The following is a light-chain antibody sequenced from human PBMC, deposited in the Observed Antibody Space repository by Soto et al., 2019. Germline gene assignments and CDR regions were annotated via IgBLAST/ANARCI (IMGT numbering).Light chain of an antibody. J-gene: IGKJ4*01. CDR2: TAS. Sequence: EIVLTQSPGTLSLSPGERATLSCRASQSVGNNYLAWYQQKPGQAPRLLIHTASSRATATPDRFSGSGSGTDFTLTISILEPDDFAVYYCHQHAVSPLTFGGGTKVDIK. CDR1: QSVGNNY. V-gene: IGKV3-20*01. CDR3: HQHAVSPLT.